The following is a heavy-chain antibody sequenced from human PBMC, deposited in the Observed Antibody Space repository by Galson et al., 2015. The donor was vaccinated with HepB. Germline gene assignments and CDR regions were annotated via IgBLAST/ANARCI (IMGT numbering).Heavy chain of an antibody. CDR2: ITSSSSRI. D-gene: IGHD2-2*01. V-gene: IGHV3-21*01. J-gene: IGHJ5*02. Sequence: SLRLSCAASGFSFSSYSMNWVRQAPGKGLEWVSSITSSSSRIHYVDSVKGRFTISRDNAKNLLFLQMNSLRAEDTAVYYCARDEGYQLLLNWFDPWGQGTLVTVSS. CDR1: GFSFSSYS. CDR3: ARDEGYQLLLNWFDP.